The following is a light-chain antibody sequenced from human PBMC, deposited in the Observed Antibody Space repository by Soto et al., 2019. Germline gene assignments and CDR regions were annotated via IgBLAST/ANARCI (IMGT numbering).Light chain of an antibody. Sequence: DNQMTKSPSTLSASVGDRVTITCRASQSISSWLACYQQKPGKAPKLLIYDASSFESGGPSRFSGSGSGTEFTLTICSLQPDDFATYYCHHYNSYTWRFGQVAKV. CDR1: QSISSW. CDR2: DAS. CDR3: HHYNSYTWR. V-gene: IGKV1-5*01. J-gene: IGKJ1*01.